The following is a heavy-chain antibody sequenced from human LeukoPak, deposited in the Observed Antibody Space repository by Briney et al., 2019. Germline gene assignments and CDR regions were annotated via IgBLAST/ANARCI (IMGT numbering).Heavy chain of an antibody. CDR3: ARVSDYYDSSGYLYFDY. D-gene: IGHD3-22*01. CDR2: IYYSGST. CDR1: GGSISSYY. V-gene: IGHV4-59*01. Sequence: SETLSLTCTVSGGSISSYYWSWIRQPPGKGLEWIGYIYYSGSTNYNPSLKSRVTTSVDTSKNQFSLKLSSVTAADTAVYYCARVSDYYDSSGYLYFDYWGQGTLVTVSS. J-gene: IGHJ4*02.